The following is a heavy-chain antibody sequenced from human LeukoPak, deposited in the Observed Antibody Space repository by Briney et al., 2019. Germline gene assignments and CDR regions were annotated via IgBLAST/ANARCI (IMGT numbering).Heavy chain of an antibody. D-gene: IGHD5-24*01. Sequence: SQTLLLTCAISGDSVSSNSAARNWIRQSPSRGLEWLGRTYYRSKWYNDYAVSVTSRITINPDTSKNQFSLHLNSVTPEDTAVYYCARARDGYNLDYWGQGTLVTVSS. J-gene: IGHJ4*02. CDR1: GDSVSSNSAA. CDR2: TYYRSKWYN. V-gene: IGHV6-1*01. CDR3: ARARDGYNLDY.